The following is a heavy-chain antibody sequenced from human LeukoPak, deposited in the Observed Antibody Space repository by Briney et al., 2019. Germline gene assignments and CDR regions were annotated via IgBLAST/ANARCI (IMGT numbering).Heavy chain of an antibody. D-gene: IGHD3-10*01. Sequence: GGSLRLSCVASGFTFGKYWMSWVRQAPGKGLEWVANIKLDGSEKNYVDSVKGRFTISRDNTKNSLYLQMNSLRAEDTAVYYCARDFPYGSGSYYYRNYYYGMDVWGQGITVTVSS. V-gene: IGHV3-7*03. CDR2: IKLDGSEK. J-gene: IGHJ6*02. CDR3: ARDFPYGSGSYYYRNYYYGMDV. CDR1: GFTFGKYW.